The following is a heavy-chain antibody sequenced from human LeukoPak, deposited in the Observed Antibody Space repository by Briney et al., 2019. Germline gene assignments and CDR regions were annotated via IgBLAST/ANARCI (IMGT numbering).Heavy chain of an antibody. J-gene: IGHJ4*02. CDR3: ASSSSTADY. Sequence: SETLSLTCAVYGGSFSGYYWSWIRQPPGKGLEWNGEINHSGSTNYNPSLKSRVTISVDTSKNQFSLKLSSVTAADTAVYYCASSSSTADYWGQGTLVTVSS. D-gene: IGHD6-6*01. CDR2: INHSGST. CDR1: GGSFSGYY. V-gene: IGHV4-34*01.